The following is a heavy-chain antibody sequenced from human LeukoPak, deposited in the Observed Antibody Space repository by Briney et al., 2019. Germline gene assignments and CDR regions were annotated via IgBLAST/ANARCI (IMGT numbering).Heavy chain of an antibody. CDR3: ARALVRATMVWYFDL. J-gene: IGHJ2*01. CDR2: ISHSGST. V-gene: IGHV4-34*01. D-gene: IGHD5-12*01. CDR1: GGSLSGYY. Sequence: SETLSLTCAVSGGSLSGYYWSWIRQPPRKGLEWIGEISHSGSTNYSPSRKSRVTISVDTSKNQFSLNLSSVTAADTAVYYCARALVRATMVWYFDLWGRGTLVTVSS.